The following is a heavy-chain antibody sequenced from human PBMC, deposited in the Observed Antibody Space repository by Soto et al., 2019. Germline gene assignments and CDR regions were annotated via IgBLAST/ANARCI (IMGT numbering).Heavy chain of an antibody. CDR3: ARLWAELGPAFEP. CDR1: GYTFTTYY. D-gene: IGHD1-7*01. J-gene: IGHJ5*02. V-gene: IGHV1-46*01. CDR2: FNPYTGGT. Sequence: QGQLVQSGAEVKKPGASVKVSCKASGYTFTTYYIHWMRQAPGQGLEWMGMFNPYTGGTRYANKFQGRVTKTGDTSTSTGYMKLTRLTSDDTAVYYWARLWAELGPAFEPWGQGTLVTGSS.